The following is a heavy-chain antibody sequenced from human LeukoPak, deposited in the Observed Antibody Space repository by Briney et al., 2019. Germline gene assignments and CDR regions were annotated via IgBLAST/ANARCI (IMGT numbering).Heavy chain of an antibody. V-gene: IGHV3-21*01. CDR3: ARDYRPGGAMIVVVTPGVDY. J-gene: IGHJ4*02. CDR1: GFTFSSYS. Sequence: GGSLRLSCAASGFTFSSYSMNWVRQAPGKGLEWVSSISSSSSYIYYADSVKGRFTISRDNAKNSLYLQMNSLRAEDTAVYYCARDYRPGGAMIVVVTPGVDYWGQGTLVTVSS. CDR2: ISSSSSYI. D-gene: IGHD3-22*01.